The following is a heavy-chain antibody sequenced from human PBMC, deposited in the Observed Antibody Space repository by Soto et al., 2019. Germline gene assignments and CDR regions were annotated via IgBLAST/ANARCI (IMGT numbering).Heavy chain of an antibody. J-gene: IGHJ4*02. Sequence: GGSLRLSCAASGFTFSKYGMHWVRQAPGKGLEWVALIWNDGIRKVYVDSVKGRFTISRDNSKNTLDLQMNNLRDEDTAVYYCARDDDNDANALDYWGPGTLVTVSS. CDR2: IWNDGIRK. CDR1: GFTFSKYG. CDR3: ARDDDNDANALDY. V-gene: IGHV3-33*01.